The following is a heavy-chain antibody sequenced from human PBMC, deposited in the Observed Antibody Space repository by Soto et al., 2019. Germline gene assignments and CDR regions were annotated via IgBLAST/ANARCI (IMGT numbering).Heavy chain of an antibody. J-gene: IGHJ4*02. Sequence: GGSLRLSCAASGFTFSKYGMHWVRQAPGKGLEWVALIWNDGIRKVYVDSVKGRFTISRDNSKNTLDLQMNNLRDEDTAVYYCARDDDNDANALDYWGPGTLVTVSS. CDR2: IWNDGIRK. CDR1: GFTFSKYG. CDR3: ARDDDNDANALDY. V-gene: IGHV3-33*01.